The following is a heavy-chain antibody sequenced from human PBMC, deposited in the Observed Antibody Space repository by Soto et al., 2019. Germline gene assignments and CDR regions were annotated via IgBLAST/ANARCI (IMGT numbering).Heavy chain of an antibody. J-gene: IGHJ4*02. Sequence: GGSLRLSCAASGFTFSKYGMHWVRQAPGKGLEWVALIWNDGIRKVYVDSVKGRFTISRDNSKNTLDLQMNNLRDEDTAVYYCARDDDNDANALDYWGPGTLVTVSS. CDR2: IWNDGIRK. CDR1: GFTFSKYG. CDR3: ARDDDNDANALDY. V-gene: IGHV3-33*01.